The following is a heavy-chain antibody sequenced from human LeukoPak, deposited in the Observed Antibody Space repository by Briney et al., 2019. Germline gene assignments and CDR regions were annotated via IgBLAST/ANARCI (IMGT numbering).Heavy chain of an antibody. CDR3: ARVTGYMIEDYFDY. Sequence: PSETLSPTCTVSGGSISSYYWSWIRQPPGKGLEWIGYIYYSGSTNYNPSLKSRATISVDTSKNQFSLKLRSVTAADTAVYYCARVTGYMIEDYFDYWGQGILVTVSS. D-gene: IGHD3-9*01. V-gene: IGHV4-59*01. J-gene: IGHJ4*02. CDR2: IYYSGST. CDR1: GGSISSYY.